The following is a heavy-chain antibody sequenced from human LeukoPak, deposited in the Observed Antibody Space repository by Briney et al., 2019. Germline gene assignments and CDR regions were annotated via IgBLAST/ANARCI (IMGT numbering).Heavy chain of an antibody. J-gene: IGHJ4*02. Sequence: PGGSLRLSCVASGFTFSSSWMAWVRQAPGKGLQWVANINHDGSVKNYVGSVKGRFAISRDNAQNSFYLQMNSLETDDTAVYYCASVSEIFDYWGQGTLVTVSS. CDR1: GFTFSSSW. D-gene: IGHD1-26*01. V-gene: IGHV3-7*01. CDR2: INHDGSVK. CDR3: ASVSEIFDY.